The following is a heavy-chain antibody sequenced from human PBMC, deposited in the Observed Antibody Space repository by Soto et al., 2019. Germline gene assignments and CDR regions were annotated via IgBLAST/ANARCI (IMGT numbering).Heavy chain of an antibody. V-gene: IGHV4-31*03. CDR2: IYYSGST. Sequence: SETLSLTCTVSGGSISSGGYYWSWIRQHPGKGLEWIGYIYYSGSTYYNPSLKSRVTISVDTSKNQFSLKLSSVTAADTAVYYCAKTGPGSYLSLDDWGQGTLVTVSS. CDR1: GGSISSGGYY. J-gene: IGHJ4*02. D-gene: IGHD1-26*01. CDR3: AKTGPGSYLSLDD.